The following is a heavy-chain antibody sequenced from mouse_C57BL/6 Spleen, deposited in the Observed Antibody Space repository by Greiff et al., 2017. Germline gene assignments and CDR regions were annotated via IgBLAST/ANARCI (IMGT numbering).Heavy chain of an antibody. CDR3: TSDYGSSYDY. CDR2: IYPGNSDT. J-gene: IGHJ2*01. CDR1: GYTFTSYW. Sequence: VQLQQSGTVLARPGASVKMSCKTSGYTFTSYWMHWVKQRPGQGLEWIGAIYPGNSDTSYNQKFKGKAKLTAVTSDSTAYMELSSLTNEDSAVYYCTSDYGSSYDYWGQGTTLTVSS. V-gene: IGHV1-5*01. D-gene: IGHD1-1*01.